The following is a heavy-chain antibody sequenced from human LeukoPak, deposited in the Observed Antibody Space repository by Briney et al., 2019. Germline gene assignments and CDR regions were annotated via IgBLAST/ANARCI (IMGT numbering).Heavy chain of an antibody. D-gene: IGHD3-10*01. CDR3: AREELLWFGEPALFDY. J-gene: IGHJ4*02. V-gene: IGHV3-33*01. Sequence: GGSLRLSCAASGFTFSSYGMPWVRQAPGKGLEWVAVIWYDGSNKYYADSVKGRFTISRDNSKNTLYLQMNSLRAEDTAVYYCAREELLWFGEPALFDYWGQGTLVTVSS. CDR1: GFTFSSYG. CDR2: IWYDGSNK.